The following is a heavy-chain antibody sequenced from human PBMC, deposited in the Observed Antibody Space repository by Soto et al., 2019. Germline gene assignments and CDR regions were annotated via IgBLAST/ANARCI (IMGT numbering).Heavy chain of an antibody. J-gene: IGHJ4*02. CDR2: IYYNGNT. Sequence: QVQPQESGPGLVKPSETLSLTCTVSDGSISGYYWSWIRQPPGKGLDWIGYIYYNGNTNYNPSLKSRVTISVDMSKIQFSLKLSSVTGADTAVYYCARGGAYSSRWYGNWGQGTLVTVSS. CDR1: DGSISGYY. D-gene: IGHD6-13*01. CDR3: ARGGAYSSRWYGN. V-gene: IGHV4-59*01.